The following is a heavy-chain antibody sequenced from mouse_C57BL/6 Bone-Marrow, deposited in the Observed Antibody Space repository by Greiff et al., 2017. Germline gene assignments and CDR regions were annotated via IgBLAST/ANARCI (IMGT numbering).Heavy chain of an antibody. Sequence: EVKLVESGGGLVKPGGSLKLSCAASGFTFSSYAMSWVRQTPEKRLEWVATISDGGSYTYYPDNVKGRFTISKDKAKNNLYLQMSHLKSEDTAMYYCASTFYFDYWGQGTTLTVSS. CDR1: GFTFSSYA. CDR2: ISDGGSYT. V-gene: IGHV5-4*03. CDR3: ASTFYFDY. J-gene: IGHJ2*01.